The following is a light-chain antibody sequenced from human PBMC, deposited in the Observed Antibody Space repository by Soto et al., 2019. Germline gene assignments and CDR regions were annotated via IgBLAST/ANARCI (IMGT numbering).Light chain of an antibody. CDR3: QQYNSYSRGT. V-gene: IGKV1-5*03. CDR1: QNINNW. Sequence: DIQMTQSPSTLSASVGDRVTITCRASQNINNWLAWYQQKPGKVPKHLIYTASSLESGVPSRFSGSGSGTEFTLTISCLQPDYFASYYCQQYNSYSRGTFGQGTKVEIK. CDR2: TAS. J-gene: IGKJ1*01.